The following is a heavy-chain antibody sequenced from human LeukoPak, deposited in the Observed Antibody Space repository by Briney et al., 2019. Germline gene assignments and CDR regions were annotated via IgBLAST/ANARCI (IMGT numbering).Heavy chain of an antibody. V-gene: IGHV4-59*01. J-gene: IGHJ4*01. Sequence: SELRSLTCTVSGGSISPYYWSWIRQPPGKGPEGIGYVYYSGSTTYNPSLRSRVTISVDTSKNQFSLKLSSVTAADTAVYYCARRTDSYVYYSNWGHGTLFTVSS. CDR1: GGSISPYY. CDR2: VYYSGST. D-gene: IGHD3-16*01. CDR3: ARRTDSYVYYSN.